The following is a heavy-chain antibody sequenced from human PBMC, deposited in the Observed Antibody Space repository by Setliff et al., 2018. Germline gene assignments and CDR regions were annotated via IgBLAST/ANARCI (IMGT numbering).Heavy chain of an antibody. V-gene: IGHV2-70*11. J-gene: IGHJ4*02. CDR2: IDWDDDK. Sequence: PTLVNPTQTLTLTCTFSGFSLSTSGMCVSWIRQPPGKALEWLARIDWDDDKYYSTSLKTRLTISKDTSKNQVVLTMTNMDPVDTATYYCARIYCSGGSCYLDYWGQGTQVTVSS. D-gene: IGHD2-15*01. CDR3: ARIYCSGGSCYLDY. CDR1: GFSLSTSGMC.